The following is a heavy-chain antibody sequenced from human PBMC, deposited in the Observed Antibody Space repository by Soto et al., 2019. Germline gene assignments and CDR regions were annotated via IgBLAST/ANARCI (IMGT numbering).Heavy chain of an antibody. CDR2: ISGSGGST. J-gene: IGHJ4*02. CDR1: GCTFISFA. Sequence: PGGSQRLPCAASGCTFISFAMSWVRQAPGKGLEWVSAISGSGGSTYYADSVKGRFTISRDNSKNTLYLQMNSLRAEDTAVYYCAKGRYYYDSSGYRIDYWGQGPLVTVSS. V-gene: IGHV3-23*01. D-gene: IGHD3-22*01. CDR3: AKGRYYYDSSGYRIDY.